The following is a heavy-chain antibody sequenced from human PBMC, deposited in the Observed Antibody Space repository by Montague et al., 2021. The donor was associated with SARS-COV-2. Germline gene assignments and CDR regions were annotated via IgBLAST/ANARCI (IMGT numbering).Heavy chain of an antibody. Sequence: PALGQPTQTLTLTCTFSGFSLSTSGMCVGWIRQPPGKALEWLARIDWDDDKYYSTSLKTRLTISKDTSKNQVVLTMTNMDPVDTATYYCARIPAPEHWDTGHSSGGAFGMDAWGQGTTVTVSS. CDR1: GFSLSTSGMC. CDR2: IDWDDDK. CDR3: ARIPAPEHWDTGHSSGGAFGMDA. V-gene: IGHV2-70*11. J-gene: IGHJ6*02. D-gene: IGHD6-19*01.